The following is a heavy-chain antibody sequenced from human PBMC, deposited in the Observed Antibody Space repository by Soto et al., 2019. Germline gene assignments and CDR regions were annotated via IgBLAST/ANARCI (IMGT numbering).Heavy chain of an antibody. CDR2: IIPIFGTA. D-gene: IGHD3-10*01. CDR3: ARGRITMVRDLNWFDP. Sequence: SVKVSCKASGGTFSSYAISWVRQAPGQGLEWMGGIIPIFGTANYAQKFQGRVTITADESTSTAYMELSSLRSEDTAVYYCARGRITMVRDLNWFDPWGQGTLVTVSS. J-gene: IGHJ5*02. V-gene: IGHV1-69*13. CDR1: GGTFSSYA.